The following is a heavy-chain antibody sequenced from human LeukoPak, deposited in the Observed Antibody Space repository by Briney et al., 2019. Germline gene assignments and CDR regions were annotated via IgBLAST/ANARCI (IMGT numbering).Heavy chain of an antibody. CDR1: GYTFTSYY. V-gene: IGHV1-46*01. Sequence: ASVKVSCKASGYTFTSYYIHWVRQAPGQGLEWMGIINPNGGSTTYAQKFQGRVTMTRDTSTRIVYMELSSLRSEDTAVYYCARLGATTDDAFDIWGQGTMVTVSS. CDR2: INPNGGST. J-gene: IGHJ3*02. CDR3: ARLGATTDDAFDI. D-gene: IGHD1-1*01.